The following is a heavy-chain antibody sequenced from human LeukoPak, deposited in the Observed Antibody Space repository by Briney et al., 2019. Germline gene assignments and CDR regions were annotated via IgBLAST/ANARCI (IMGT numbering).Heavy chain of an antibody. CDR3: ARASRWRWLQFDRAFDI. V-gene: IGHV4-34*01. CDR1: GGSFSGYY. CDR2: INHSGST. Sequence: PSETLSLTCAVYGGSFSGYYWSWIRQPPGKGLEWIGEINHSGSTNYNPSLKSRVTISVDTSKNQFSLKLSSVTAADTAVYYCARASRWRWLQFDRAFDIWGQGTMVTVSS. J-gene: IGHJ3*02. D-gene: IGHD5-24*01.